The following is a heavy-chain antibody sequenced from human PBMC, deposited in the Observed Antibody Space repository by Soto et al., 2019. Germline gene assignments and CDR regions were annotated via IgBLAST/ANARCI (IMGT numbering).Heavy chain of an antibody. CDR2: ISYDGSNK. D-gene: IGHD3-3*01. CDR1: GSTFSSYV. CDR3: AKDRAQLVRFLEWLPSPLDY. V-gene: IGHV3-30*18. J-gene: IGHJ4*02. Sequence: PGGSLRLSCAASGSTFSSYVMHWVGQAPGKGLEWVAVISYDGSNKYYADSVKGRFTISRDNSKNTLYLQMNSLRAEDTAVYYCAKDRAQLVRFLEWLPSPLDYWGQGTLVTVSS.